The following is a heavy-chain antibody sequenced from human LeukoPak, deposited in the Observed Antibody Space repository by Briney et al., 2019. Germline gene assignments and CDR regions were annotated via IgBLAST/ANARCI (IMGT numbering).Heavy chain of an antibody. D-gene: IGHD6-25*01. Sequence: GGSLRLSCAASGFTFNSYWMSWVRQAPGKGLEWVANIKEDGSDKCYVDSVKGRFTISRDNADNSLYLQMNSLRAEDTAVYYCARHRSGSDAFDIWGQGTMVTVSS. V-gene: IGHV3-7*05. CDR2: IKEDGSDK. CDR1: GFTFNSYW. CDR3: ARHRSGSDAFDI. J-gene: IGHJ3*02.